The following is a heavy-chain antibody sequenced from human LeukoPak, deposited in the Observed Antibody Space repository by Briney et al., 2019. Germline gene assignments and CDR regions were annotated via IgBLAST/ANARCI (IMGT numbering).Heavy chain of an antibody. Sequence: PGGSLRLSCTASGFTFSSIALTWVRQAPGKGLEWVSTIRSNGDAAYNADSVKGRFTISRDNSKNTLYLQMNSLRAEDTAVYYCAKGSEDFWSGYYPFAEYFQHWGQGTLVTVSS. CDR3: AKGSEDFWSGYYPFAEYFQH. D-gene: IGHD3-3*01. CDR2: IRSNGDAA. CDR1: GFTFSSIA. J-gene: IGHJ1*01. V-gene: IGHV3-23*01.